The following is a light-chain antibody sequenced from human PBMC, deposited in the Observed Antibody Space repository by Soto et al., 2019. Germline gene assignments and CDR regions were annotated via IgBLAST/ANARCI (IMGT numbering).Light chain of an antibody. CDR1: SSDIGLYNY. J-gene: IGLJ3*02. V-gene: IGLV2-8*01. Sequence: QSALTQPPSASGSPGQSVTISCAGTSSDIGLYNYVSWYQHHPGKAPKLIIYEVSKRPSGVPDRFSGSKSGNTASLTVSGLQADDEADYYCSSYAGDINVDVFGGGTKVTVL. CDR2: EVS. CDR3: SSYAGDINVDV.